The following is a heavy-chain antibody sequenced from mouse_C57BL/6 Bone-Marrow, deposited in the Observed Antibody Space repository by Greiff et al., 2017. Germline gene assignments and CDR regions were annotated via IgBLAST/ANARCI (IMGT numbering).Heavy chain of an antibody. V-gene: IGHV1-42*01. CDR1: GYSFTGYY. CDR3: ARWGRAKYDGSSYRMDY. CDR2: INPSTGGT. D-gene: IGHD1-1*01. Sequence: VQLQQSGPELVKPGASVKISCKASGYSFTGYYMNWVKQSPEKSLEWIGEINPSTGGTTYNQKFKAKATLTVDKSSSTAYMQLKSLTSEDSAVYYCARWGRAKYDGSSYRMDYWGQGTSVTVSS. J-gene: IGHJ4*01.